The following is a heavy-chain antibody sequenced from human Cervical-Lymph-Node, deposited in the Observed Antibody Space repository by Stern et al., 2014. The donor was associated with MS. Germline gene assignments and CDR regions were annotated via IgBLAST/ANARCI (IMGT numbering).Heavy chain of an antibody. Sequence: QVQLVQSGAEVKKPGSSMKVSCKASGGTFSSDAIGWVRKAPGKGLEWMGGIIPIFETANYAQKFQGRVTITADQSTKTAYLELSSLTSGDTAMYFCASGTRSSWYFDFWGQGTLVTVST. J-gene: IGHJ4*02. CDR1: GGTFSSDA. CDR3: ASGTRSSWYFDF. D-gene: IGHD6-13*01. CDR2: IIPIFETA. V-gene: IGHV1-69*01.